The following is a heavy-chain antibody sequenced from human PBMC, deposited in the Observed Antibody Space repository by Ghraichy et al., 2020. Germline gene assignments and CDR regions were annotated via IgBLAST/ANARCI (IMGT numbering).Heavy chain of an antibody. D-gene: IGHD5-12*01. CDR2: IYSGGSA. Sequence: GGSLRLSCAASGFTVSSNYMSWVRQAPGKGLEWVSVIYSGGSAYYADSVKGRFTISRDNSKNTLYLQMNSLRAEDTAVYYCARDGYSGYDSWGGAFDIWGQGTMVTVSS. V-gene: IGHV3-53*01. CDR1: GFTVSSNY. CDR3: ARDGYSGYDSWGGAFDI. J-gene: IGHJ3*02.